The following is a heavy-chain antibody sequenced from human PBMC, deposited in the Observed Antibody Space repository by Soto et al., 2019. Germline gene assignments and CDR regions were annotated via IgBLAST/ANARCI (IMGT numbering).Heavy chain of an antibody. CDR3: ARYIANWWNDGMDV. CDR2: IKQDGTTT. D-gene: IGHD2-8*02. V-gene: IGHV3-7*03. Sequence: EVQLVESGGALVQPGGSLRLSCVGSGFTFSDYWMSWVRQAPGMGPEWVANIKQDGTTTYSVDSTNGRFTISRDNAKNSLFLHINSLRPDDTAVYYCARYIANWWNDGMDVWGQGTTVTVSS. J-gene: IGHJ6*02. CDR1: GFTFSDYW.